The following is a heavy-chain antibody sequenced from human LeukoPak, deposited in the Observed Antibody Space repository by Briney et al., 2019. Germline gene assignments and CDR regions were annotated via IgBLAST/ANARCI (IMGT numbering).Heavy chain of an antibody. CDR1: GFTFSAYV. D-gene: IGHD1-14*01. Sequence: GGSLRLSCAASGFTFSAYVMHWVRQAPGKGPESVSAISRNGGTTYYASSVKGRFTISRDDSKNTLYLQMGSLSVEDMAVYYCVRENQGGSDYWGQGTLVTVSS. J-gene: IGHJ4*02. V-gene: IGHV3-64*01. CDR3: VRENQGGSDY. CDR2: ISRNGGTT.